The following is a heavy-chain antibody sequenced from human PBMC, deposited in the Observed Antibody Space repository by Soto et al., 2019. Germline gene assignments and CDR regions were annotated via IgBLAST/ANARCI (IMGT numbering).Heavy chain of an antibody. CDR2: ISYDGTDK. Sequence: GGSLRLSCAASGFTFSSYGIHWVRQAPGKGLEWVALISYDGTDKYYADSVKGRLTISRDNSKNTRYLQMSSLGPEDTAVYYCVKERYAQLWLEDYGMDVWGQGTTVTVSS. V-gene: IGHV3-30*18. CDR3: VKERYAQLWLEDYGMDV. D-gene: IGHD5-18*01. CDR1: GFTFSSYG. J-gene: IGHJ6*02.